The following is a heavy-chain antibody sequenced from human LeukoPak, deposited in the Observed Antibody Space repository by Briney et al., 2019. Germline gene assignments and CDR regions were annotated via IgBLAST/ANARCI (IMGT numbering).Heavy chain of an antibody. D-gene: IGHD6-13*01. V-gene: IGHV4-34*01. Sequence: SETLSLTCAVYGGSFSGYYWSWIRQPPGKGLEWIGTIYYSGSTYYNPSLKSRVTMSVDTSKNQFSLKLSSVTAADTAVYYCARRLRIAAAVDYWGQGTLVTVSS. CDR1: GGSFSGYY. J-gene: IGHJ4*02. CDR3: ARRLRIAAAVDY. CDR2: IYYSGST.